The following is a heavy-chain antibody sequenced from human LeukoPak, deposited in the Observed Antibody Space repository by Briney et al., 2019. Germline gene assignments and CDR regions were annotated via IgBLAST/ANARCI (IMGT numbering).Heavy chain of an antibody. CDR1: GGSISSDSYY. D-gene: IGHD2-8*01. CDR2: IYTSGST. J-gene: IGHJ5*02. Sequence: SQTLSLTCTVSGGSISSDSYYWSWIRQPAGKGLEWIGRIYTSGSTNYNPSLKSRVTISVDTSKNQFSLKLSSVTAADTAVYYCARDVNGNWFDPWGQGTLVTVSS. V-gene: IGHV4-61*02. CDR3: ARDVNGNWFDP.